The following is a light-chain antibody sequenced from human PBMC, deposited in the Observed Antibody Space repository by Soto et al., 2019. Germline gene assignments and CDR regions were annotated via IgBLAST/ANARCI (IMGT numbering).Light chain of an antibody. CDR1: SSDVGGFNY. V-gene: IGLV2-14*03. J-gene: IGLJ1*01. Sequence: HSALTQPASVSGSPGQSITISCTGTSSDVGGFNYVSWYQQHPGKAPKLMIYDVTNRPSGVSYRFSGSKSGTTASLTISGLQAEDEAEYYCNSYTSSSTYVFGTGTKLTVL. CDR3: NSYTSSSTYV. CDR2: DVT.